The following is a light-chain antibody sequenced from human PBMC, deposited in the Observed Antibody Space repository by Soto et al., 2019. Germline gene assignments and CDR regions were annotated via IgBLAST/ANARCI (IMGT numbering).Light chain of an antibody. CDR3: SSCTNAGPRI. Sequence: QSALTQPASVSGSPGQAITISCTGTSSDVGVYNYVSWYQQHPGKVPKVMIYDVSKRPPGVSDRFSGSKSVNTASLTISGLEAEDEAYYYCSSCTNAGPRIFGGGTELAVL. J-gene: IGLJ2*01. V-gene: IGLV2-14*03. CDR2: DVS. CDR1: SSDVGVYNY.